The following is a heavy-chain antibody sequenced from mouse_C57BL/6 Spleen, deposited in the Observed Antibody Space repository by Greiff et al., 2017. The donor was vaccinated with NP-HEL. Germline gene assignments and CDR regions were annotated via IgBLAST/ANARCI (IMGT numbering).Heavy chain of an antibody. CDR3: ARRGYPWYFDV. CDR1: GYTFTSYW. D-gene: IGHD5-1-1*01. J-gene: IGHJ1*03. CDR2: IYPSDSET. V-gene: IGHV1-61*01. Sequence: QVQLQQPGAELVRPGSSVKLSCKASGYTFTSYWMDWVKQRPGQGLEWIGNIYPSDSETHYNQKFKDKATLTVDKSSSTAYMQLSSLTSEDSAVYYCARRGYPWYFDVWGTGTTVTVSS.